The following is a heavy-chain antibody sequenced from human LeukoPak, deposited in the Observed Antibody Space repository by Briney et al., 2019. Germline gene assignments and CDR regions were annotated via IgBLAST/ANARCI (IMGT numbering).Heavy chain of an antibody. CDR2: IYHSGST. Sequence: PSETLSLTCAVSGYSISSGYYWDWFRQPPGKGLEWIGSIYHSGSTYYNSSLKSRVTISVDTSKNQFSLKLTSVTAADTAVYYCARHFGSNCYSAFEYWGQGILVIVSS. D-gene: IGHD2-15*01. CDR1: GYSISSGYY. V-gene: IGHV4-38-2*01. CDR3: ARHFGSNCYSAFEY. J-gene: IGHJ4*02.